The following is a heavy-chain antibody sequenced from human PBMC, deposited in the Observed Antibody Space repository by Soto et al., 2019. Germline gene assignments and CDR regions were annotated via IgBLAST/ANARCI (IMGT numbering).Heavy chain of an antibody. J-gene: IGHJ4*02. D-gene: IGHD2-21*01. V-gene: IGHV3-33*03. Sequence: GGSLRISGASCGFTFSTYGIHWVRQAPGKGLEWLAVIWYDGSKKYYADSVKGRFSISRDNTKNSLYLQMNNLRVDDTAVYYCATRPPADTYYPVFDYWGQGTLVTVSS. CDR3: ATRPPADTYYPVFDY. CDR2: IWYDGSKK. CDR1: GFTFSTYG.